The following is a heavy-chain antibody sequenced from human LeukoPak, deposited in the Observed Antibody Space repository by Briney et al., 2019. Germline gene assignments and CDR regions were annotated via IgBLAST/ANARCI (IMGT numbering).Heavy chain of an antibody. D-gene: IGHD5-12*01. CDR2: IYTSGST. J-gene: IGHJ6*03. CDR1: GGSISSGSYY. CDR3: ARGYSGYGGGYYYYMDV. V-gene: IGHV4-61*02. Sequence: SETLSLTCTVSGGSISSGSYYWSWIRQPAGKGLEWIGRIYTSGSTNYNPSLKSRVTISVDTSKNQFSLKLSSVTAADTAVYYCARGYSGYGGGYYYYMDVWGKGTRVTIS.